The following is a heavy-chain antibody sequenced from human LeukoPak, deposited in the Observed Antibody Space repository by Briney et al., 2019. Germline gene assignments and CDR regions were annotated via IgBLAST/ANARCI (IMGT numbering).Heavy chain of an antibody. CDR3: TRVFVGDEYSSSGY. D-gene: IGHD6-13*01. Sequence: GGSLRLSCAASGFTFSRYYMHWVRQAPGKGLVWVSRINSDGSSTTYADSVKGRFTISRDNAKNTLYLQMSSLKVEDAAVYYCTRVFVGDEYSSSGYWGQGTLVTVSS. CDR2: INSDGSST. CDR1: GFTFSRYY. J-gene: IGHJ4*02. V-gene: IGHV3-74*01.